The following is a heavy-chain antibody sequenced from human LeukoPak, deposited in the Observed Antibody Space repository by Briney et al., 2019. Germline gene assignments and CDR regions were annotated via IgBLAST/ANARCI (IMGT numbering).Heavy chain of an antibody. V-gene: IGHV4-30-2*01. J-gene: IGHJ4*02. CDR3: ASGSRSVGVFDY. CDR2: IYHSGST. Sequence: SETLSLTCAVSGGSISSGGYSWSWIRQPPGKGLEWLGYIYHSGSTYYNPSLKSRVTISVDRSKNQFSLKLSSVTAADTAVYYCASGSRSVGVFDYWGQGTLVTVSS. D-gene: IGHD3-10*01. CDR1: GGSISSGGYS.